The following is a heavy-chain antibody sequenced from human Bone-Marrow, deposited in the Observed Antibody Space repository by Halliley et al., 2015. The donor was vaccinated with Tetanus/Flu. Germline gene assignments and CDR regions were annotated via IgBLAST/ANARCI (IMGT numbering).Heavy chain of an antibody. CDR3: ARRFCSGGSCYSDRGGFDI. Sequence: YSGSPYYTPPLKSRVIISIDTSKTQFSLNLGSVTAADTAVYYCARRFCSGGSCYSDRGGFDIWGQGTTVTVSS. CDR2: YSGSP. V-gene: IGHV4-39*01. J-gene: IGHJ3*02. D-gene: IGHD2-15*01.